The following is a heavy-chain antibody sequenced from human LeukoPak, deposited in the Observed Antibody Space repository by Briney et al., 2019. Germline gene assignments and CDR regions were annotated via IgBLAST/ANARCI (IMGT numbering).Heavy chain of an antibody. D-gene: IGHD6-6*01. CDR1: GFTFSSYG. J-gene: IGHJ5*02. Sequence: GGSLRLSCAASGFTFSSYGMHWVRQAPGKGLEWVAVISYDGSNKYYADSVKGRFTISRDNSKNTLYLQMNSLRAEDTAVYYCARDQLGYSSSYNWFDPWGQGTLVTVSS. CDR2: ISYDGSNK. V-gene: IGHV3-30*03. CDR3: ARDQLGYSSSYNWFDP.